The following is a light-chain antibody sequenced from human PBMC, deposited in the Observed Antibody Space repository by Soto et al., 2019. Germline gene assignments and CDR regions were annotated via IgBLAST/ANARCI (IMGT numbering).Light chain of an antibody. J-gene: IGKJ1*01. Sequence: DIVMTQSPDSLAVSLGERATFNCKSSQSILDRSRNKYYLAWYQQKSGQPPKLLIYWASLREPGVPDRFTGSGSGTDFTLTINSLQAEDVAVYYCQQYFTSPWTFGQGTKGEI. CDR2: WAS. CDR3: QQYFTSPWT. V-gene: IGKV4-1*01. CDR1: QSILDRSRNKYY.